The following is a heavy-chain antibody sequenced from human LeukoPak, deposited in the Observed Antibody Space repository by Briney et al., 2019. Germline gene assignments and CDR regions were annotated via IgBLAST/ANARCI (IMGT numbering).Heavy chain of an antibody. D-gene: IGHD3-3*01. CDR2: IRYDGSEE. V-gene: IGHV3-30*02. CDR3: AKGGAYQDLDY. CDR1: GFTFSNYA. J-gene: IGHJ4*02. Sequence: GGSLRLSCAASGFTFSNYAMNWVRRAPGKGLEWVAFIRYDGSEENYADSVRGRFIVSRDNSKNTLYLQMNSLTTEDTAIYYCAKGGAYQDLDYWGQGTLVTVSS.